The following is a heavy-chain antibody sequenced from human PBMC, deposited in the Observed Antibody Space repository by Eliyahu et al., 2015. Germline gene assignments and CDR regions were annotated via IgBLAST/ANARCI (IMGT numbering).Heavy chain of an antibody. Sequence: EVQLVQSGAEVKKPGESLXISXKGSGYSFTSXXSGWVRQMPGKGREWMGIIYPGDSDTXYSPSFQGQVTISADKSISTAYLQWSSLKASDTAMYYCYCSGGRGATVTTLGRGDYWGQGTLVTVSS. CDR2: IYPGDSDT. D-gene: IGHD2-15*01. CDR3: YCSGGRGATVTTLGRGDY. V-gene: IGHV5-51*01. J-gene: IGHJ4*02. CDR1: GYSFTSXX.